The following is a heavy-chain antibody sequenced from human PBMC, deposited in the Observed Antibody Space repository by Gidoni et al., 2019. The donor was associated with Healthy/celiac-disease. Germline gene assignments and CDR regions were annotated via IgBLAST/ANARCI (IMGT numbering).Heavy chain of an antibody. V-gene: IGHV4-59*01. D-gene: IGHD6-6*01. CDR1: GGSISSYY. CDR3: ARAYSSSSYYYYYYMDV. J-gene: IGHJ6*03. CDR2: IYYSGSI. Sequence: QVQLQESGPGLVKPSETLSLTCPVPGGSISSYYWSWIRQPPGKGLEWIGYIYYSGSINYNPSLKSRVTISVDTSKNQFSLKLSSVTAADTAVYYCARAYSSSSYYYYYYMDVWGKGTTVTVSS.